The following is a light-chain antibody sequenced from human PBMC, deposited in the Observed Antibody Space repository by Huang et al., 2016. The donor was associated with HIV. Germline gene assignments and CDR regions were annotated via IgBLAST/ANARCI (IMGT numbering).Light chain of an antibody. CDR3: QQYHNWPYS. J-gene: IGKJ2*03. CDR2: DAS. CDR1: QSIATN. Sequence: EIVLTQSPATLSVSPGEGATLSCRANQSIATNLAWYHQRPGQAPRLLIYDASTRAAGLPGRFSGSGSGTEFTLTVSGLHSEDFAIYYCQQYHNWPYSFGQGTKLEIK. V-gene: IGKV3-15*01.